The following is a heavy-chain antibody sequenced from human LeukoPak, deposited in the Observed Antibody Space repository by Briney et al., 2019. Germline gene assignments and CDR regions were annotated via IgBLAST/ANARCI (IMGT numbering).Heavy chain of an antibody. CDR3: AKGSGYSYSYEDYFDY. Sequence: PGGSLRLSCAASGFTFSSYAMSWARQAPGKGLEWVSAISGTGGSTYYADSVKGRFTISRDNSKNTLYLQMNSLRAEDTAVYYCAKGSGYSYSYEDYFDYWGQGTLVTVSS. V-gene: IGHV3-23*01. D-gene: IGHD5-18*01. CDR1: GFTFSSYA. CDR2: ISGTGGST. J-gene: IGHJ4*02.